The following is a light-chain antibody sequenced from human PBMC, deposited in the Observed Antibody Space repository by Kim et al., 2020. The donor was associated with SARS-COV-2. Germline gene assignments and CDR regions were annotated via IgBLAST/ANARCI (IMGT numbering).Light chain of an antibody. CDR3: QQIFT. Sequence: EIVLTQSPGTLSLSPGERATLSCRASQSVSSSYLAWYQQKPGQAPRLLIYGASSRATGIPDRLSGSGSGTDFTLTISRLEPEDFAVYYCQQIFTFGPGTKVDIK. CDR1: QSVSSSY. J-gene: IGKJ3*01. V-gene: IGKV3-20*01. CDR2: GAS.